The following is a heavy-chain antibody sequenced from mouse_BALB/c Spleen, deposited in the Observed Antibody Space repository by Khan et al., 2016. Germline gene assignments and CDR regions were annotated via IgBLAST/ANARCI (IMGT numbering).Heavy chain of an antibody. D-gene: IGHD2-4*01. J-gene: IGHJ3*01. CDR1: GFSLTGFS. CDR2: IWGEGRT. Sequence: QVQLKESGPGLVAPSESLSITCTVSGFSLTGFSVNWVRQPPGKGLEWLGGIWGEGRTDDNSALKSRLSFSKDDSKSQVFLKMNSLQTDDTARYFCASYYDYDGGFAYWGQGTLVTVSA. V-gene: IGHV2-6-7*01. CDR3: ASYYDYDGGFAY.